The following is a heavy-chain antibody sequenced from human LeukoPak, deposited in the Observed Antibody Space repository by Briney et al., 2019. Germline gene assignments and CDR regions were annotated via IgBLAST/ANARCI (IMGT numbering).Heavy chain of an antibody. CDR3: ARGGSTRITMVRGVLGD. V-gene: IGHV1-2*06. CDR1: GYTFTGYY. Sequence: ASVKVSCKASGYTFTGYYMHWVRQAPGQGLEWMGRINTNSGGTNYAQKFQGRVTMTRDTSISTAYMELSRLRSDDTAVYYCARGGSTRITMVRGVLGDWGQGTLVTVSS. CDR2: INTNSGGT. D-gene: IGHD3-10*01. J-gene: IGHJ4*02.